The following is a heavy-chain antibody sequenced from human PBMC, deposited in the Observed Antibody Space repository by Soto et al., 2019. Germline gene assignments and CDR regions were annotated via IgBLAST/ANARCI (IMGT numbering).Heavy chain of an antibody. CDR1: GFTFSDYY. D-gene: IGHD6-13*01. CDR2: ISSSSTYI. J-gene: IGHJ4*02. Sequence: QVQLVESGGGLVKPGGSRRLSCAASGFTFSDYYMSWIRQAPGKGLEWLSYISSSSTYINYADSVKGRFTISRDNTKNSLYLQMNRLRAEDTAVYYCAKEGPGSSNWYVDSWGQGTLVTVSS. V-gene: IGHV3-11*05. CDR3: AKEGPGSSNWYVDS.